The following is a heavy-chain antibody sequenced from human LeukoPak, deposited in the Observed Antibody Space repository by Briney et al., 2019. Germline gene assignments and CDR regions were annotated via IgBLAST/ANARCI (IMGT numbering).Heavy chain of an antibody. Sequence: PGGSLRLSCAASGFTFSSSSMNWVRQAPGKGLEWVSSISSSSNYIYYADSVKGRFTISRDNAKNSLYLQMNSLRAEDTDVYYCARDVGASAPDAFDIWGQGTMVTVSS. V-gene: IGHV3-21*01. J-gene: IGHJ3*02. CDR3: ARDVGASAPDAFDI. D-gene: IGHD1-26*01. CDR1: GFTFSSSS. CDR2: ISSSSNYI.